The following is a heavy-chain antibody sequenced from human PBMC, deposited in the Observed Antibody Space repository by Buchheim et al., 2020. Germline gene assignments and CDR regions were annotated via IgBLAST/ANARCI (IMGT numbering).Heavy chain of an antibody. D-gene: IGHD2-2*01. Sequence: QVQLQESGPGLVKPSGTLSLTCAVSGDSISSNYWWTWVRQPPGKGLEWIGEIYRSGSTNYNPSLKSRVIISLDKSKTEFSLRLTSATAADTAIYYCASILGGCSATSCYLLHWGQGTL. V-gene: IGHV4-4*02. CDR1: GDSISSNYW. CDR3: ASILGGCSATSCYLLH. CDR2: IYRSGST. J-gene: IGHJ4*02.